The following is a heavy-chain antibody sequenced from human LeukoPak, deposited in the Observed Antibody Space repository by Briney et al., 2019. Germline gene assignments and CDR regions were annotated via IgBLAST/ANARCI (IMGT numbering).Heavy chain of an antibody. CDR2: ISGSGGST. CDR1: GFTFSSYA. J-gene: IGHJ4*02. CDR3: ATLSGLWFGEPDFVY. D-gene: IGHD3-10*01. V-gene: IGHV3-23*01. Sequence: GGSLRLSCAASGFTFSSYAMSWVRQAPGKGLEWVSAISGSGGSTYYADSVKGRSTISRDNSKNTLYLQMNSLRAEDTAVYYCATLSGLWFGEPDFVYWGQGALVTVSS.